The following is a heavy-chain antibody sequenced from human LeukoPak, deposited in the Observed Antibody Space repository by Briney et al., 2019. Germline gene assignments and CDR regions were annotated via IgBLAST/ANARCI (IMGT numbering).Heavy chain of an antibody. CDR3: ARDKKSGESSGIHY. J-gene: IGHJ4*02. Sequence: GGSLRLSCAASGFTFSNYWVHWVRQAPGKGLVWVSRINRDGSTTNYADSVKGRFTVSRDNAKNTLNLQMNSLRAEDTAVYYCARDKKSGESSGIHYWGQGTLVTVSS. D-gene: IGHD3-10*01. CDR2: INRDGSTT. CDR1: GFTFSNYW. V-gene: IGHV3-74*01.